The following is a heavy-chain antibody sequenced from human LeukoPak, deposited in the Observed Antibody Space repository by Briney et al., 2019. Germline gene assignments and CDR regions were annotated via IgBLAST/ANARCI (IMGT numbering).Heavy chain of an antibody. CDR3: ARVGAKGAFDI. Sequence: GGSLRLSCAASGFTFSSYWMSWVRQAPGKGLEWVANINQDGSEKYYVDSVKGRFTISRDNAKNSLYLQINSLRAEDTAVYYCARVGAKGAFDIWGQGTMVTVSS. CDR2: INQDGSEK. J-gene: IGHJ3*02. CDR1: GFTFSSYW. V-gene: IGHV3-7*01. D-gene: IGHD1-26*01.